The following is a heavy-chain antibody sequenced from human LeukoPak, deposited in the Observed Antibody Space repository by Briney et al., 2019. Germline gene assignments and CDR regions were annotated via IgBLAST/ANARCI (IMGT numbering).Heavy chain of an antibody. V-gene: IGHV1-8*01. J-gene: IGHJ5*02. CDR3: ARHFGAPNFWSESMFDP. CDR2: MNPNSGNT. Sequence: ASVKVSCKASGYTFTSYDINWVRQATGQGLEWMGWMNPNSGNTGYAQKFQGRVTMTRNTSISTAYMELSSLRSEDTAVYYCARHFGAPNFWSESMFDPWGQGTLVTVSS. D-gene: IGHD3-3*01. CDR1: GYTFTSYD.